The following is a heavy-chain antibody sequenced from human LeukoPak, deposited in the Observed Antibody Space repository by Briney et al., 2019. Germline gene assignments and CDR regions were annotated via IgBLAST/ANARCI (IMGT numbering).Heavy chain of an antibody. CDR3: ASGVGRDSAWNVPFDY. D-gene: IGHD1-1*01. Sequence: PSETLSLTCTVSGHPISSGYYWDWIRQPPGKGLEWIGSIYHGGSTYSNPSLKSRVTISVDTSTKQFSLRLSSVTAADTAVYYCASGVGRDSAWNVPFDYWGQGTLVTVSS. CDR2: IYHGGST. V-gene: IGHV4-38-2*02. CDR1: GHPISSGYY. J-gene: IGHJ4*02.